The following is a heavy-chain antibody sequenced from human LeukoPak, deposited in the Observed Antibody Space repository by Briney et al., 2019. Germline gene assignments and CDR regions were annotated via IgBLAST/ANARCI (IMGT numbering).Heavy chain of an antibody. Sequence: ASVKVSCKASGYTFTSYYMHWVRQAPGQGLEWMGIINPSGGSTSYAQKFQGKVTMTRDMSTSTVYMELSSLRSGDTAVYYCARDGGWLRPSYMDVWGKGTTVTVSS. CDR2: INPSGGST. CDR3: ARDGGWLRPSYMDV. D-gene: IGHD5-12*01. CDR1: GYTFTSYY. V-gene: IGHV1-46*01. J-gene: IGHJ6*03.